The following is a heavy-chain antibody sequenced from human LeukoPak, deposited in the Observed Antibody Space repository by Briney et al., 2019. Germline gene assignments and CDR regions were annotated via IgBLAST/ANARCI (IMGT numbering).Heavy chain of an antibody. CDR2: ISAYNGNT. CDR3: ARERRDVLRYFDWSPSRGYYYMDV. J-gene: IGHJ6*03. V-gene: IGHV1-18*01. CDR1: GYTFTSYG. Sequence: ASVKVSCKASGYTFTSYGISWVRQAPGQGLEWMGWISAYNGNTNYAQKLQGRVTMTTDTSTSTAYMELRSLRSDDTAVYYCARERRDVLRYFDWSPSRGYYYMDVWGKGTTVTVSS. D-gene: IGHD3-9*01.